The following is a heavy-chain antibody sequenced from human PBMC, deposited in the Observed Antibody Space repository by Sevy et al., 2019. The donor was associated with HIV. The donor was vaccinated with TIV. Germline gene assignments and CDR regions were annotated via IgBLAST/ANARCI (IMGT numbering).Heavy chain of an antibody. J-gene: IGHJ4*02. CDR3: ARDYYDTSGHFDY. CDR1: GFTFSSDW. Sequence: GGSLRLSCAASGFTFSSDWMSWVRQAPGKGLEGVANIKQDGSEKYYVDSVKGRFTISRDNAKNSLYLQMNSLRAEDTAVYYCARDYYDTSGHFDYWGQGTLVTVSS. CDR2: IKQDGSEK. D-gene: IGHD3-22*01. V-gene: IGHV3-7*01.